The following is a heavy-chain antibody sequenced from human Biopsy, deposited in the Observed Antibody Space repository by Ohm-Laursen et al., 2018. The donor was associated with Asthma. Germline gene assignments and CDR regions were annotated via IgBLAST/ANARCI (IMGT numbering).Heavy chain of an antibody. J-gene: IGHJ4*02. Sequence: SLRLSCSASGFTFSSYGMHWVRQAPGKGLEWVAVIWYDGSNKYYADSVKGRFTTPRDNSKNTLYLQMNSLRAEDTAVYYCARKARHGDYDFDYWGQGTLVTVSS. CDR1: GFTFSSYG. V-gene: IGHV3-33*01. CDR3: ARKARHGDYDFDY. D-gene: IGHD4-17*01. CDR2: IWYDGSNK.